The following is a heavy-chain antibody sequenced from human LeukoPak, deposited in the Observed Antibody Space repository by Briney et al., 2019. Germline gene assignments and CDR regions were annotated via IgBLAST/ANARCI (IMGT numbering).Heavy chain of an antibody. CDR1: EYTFSVYH. D-gene: IGHD4-17*01. CDR2: INPDSGDT. V-gene: IGHV1-2*02. Sequence: ASVKVSCKASEYTFSVYHIHWVRQAPGQGLEWMAWINPDSGDTNYAQKFQGRVTMTRDTSISTAYMELSRLRSDDTAVYYCATISGELLSTTVTTWVAIDYWGQGTLVTVSS. CDR3: ATISGELLSTTVTTWVAIDY. J-gene: IGHJ4*02.